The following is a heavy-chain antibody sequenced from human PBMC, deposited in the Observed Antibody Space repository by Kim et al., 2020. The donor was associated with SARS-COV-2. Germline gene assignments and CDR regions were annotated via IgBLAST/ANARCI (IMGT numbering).Heavy chain of an antibody. CDR1: GFTFDDYA. D-gene: IGHD3-22*01. V-gene: IGHV3-9*01. CDR3: AKGENSLLLRPFDY. J-gene: IGHJ4*02. CDR2: ISWNSGSI. Sequence: GGSLRLSCAASGFTFDDYAMHWVRQAPGKGLEWVSGISWNSGSIGYADSVKGRFTISRDNAKNSLYLQMNSLRAEDTALYYCAKGENSLLLRPFDYWGQGTLVTVSS.